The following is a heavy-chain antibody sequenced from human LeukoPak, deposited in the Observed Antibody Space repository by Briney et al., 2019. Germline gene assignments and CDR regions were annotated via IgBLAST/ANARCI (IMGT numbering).Heavy chain of an antibody. J-gene: IGHJ4*02. CDR3: GRLGYRAAYHFSDY. Sequence: SETLSLTCTVSNASVNSYFWGWVRQPAGKGLEWLGRIYTTGTPYYNPSLKSRLTLSIETSKSQFSLTLRSATAADTAVYFCGRLGYRAAYHFSDYWMLGTLVSVSS. V-gene: IGHV4-4*07. D-gene: IGHD6-25*01. CDR2: IYTTGTP. CDR1: NASVNSYF.